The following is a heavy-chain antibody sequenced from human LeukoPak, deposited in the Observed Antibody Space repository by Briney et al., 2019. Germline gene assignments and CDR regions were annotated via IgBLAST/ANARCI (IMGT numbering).Heavy chain of an antibody. Sequence: PGGSLRLSCAASGFTFSIYGMHWVRQAPGKGLEWVAFIRNDGRDKYYVDSVKGRFTISRDNSRNTLYLQMNSLKTEDTAVYYCAKDVAQYFDYWGQGTLVTVSS. J-gene: IGHJ4*02. CDR3: AKDVAQYFDY. CDR2: IRNDGRDK. V-gene: IGHV3-30*02. CDR1: GFTFSIYG.